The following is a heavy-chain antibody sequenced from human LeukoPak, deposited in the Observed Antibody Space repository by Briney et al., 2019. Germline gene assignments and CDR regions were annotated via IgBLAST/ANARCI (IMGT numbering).Heavy chain of an antibody. Sequence: SETLSLTCAVYGGSFSGYYWSWLRQPPGKGLEWIGEINHSGSTNYNPSLKSRVTISVDTSKNQFSLKLSSVTAADTAVYYCARGLFLWAGTARTYYFDYWGQGTLVTVSS. D-gene: IGHD5-18*01. CDR3: ARGLFLWAGTARTYYFDY. CDR1: GGSFSGYY. CDR2: INHSGST. J-gene: IGHJ4*02. V-gene: IGHV4-34*01.